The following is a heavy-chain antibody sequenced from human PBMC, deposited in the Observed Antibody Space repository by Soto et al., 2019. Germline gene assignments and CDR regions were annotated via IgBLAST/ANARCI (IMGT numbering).Heavy chain of an antibody. V-gene: IGHV1-18*01. J-gene: IGHJ4*02. D-gene: IGHD3-3*01. Sequence: QVQLVQSGADVKKPGASVKVSCKASGYTFTNSGISWVRQAPGQGLEWMGWISAYNGNTIYAQKLQGRLTMTTDTSTSTVYMEPRSLRSDDTAVYYCSRDYYDFWSGDNVPPPIDYWGQGTLVTVSS. CDR3: SRDYYDFWSGDNVPPPIDY. CDR2: ISAYNGNT. CDR1: GYTFTNSG.